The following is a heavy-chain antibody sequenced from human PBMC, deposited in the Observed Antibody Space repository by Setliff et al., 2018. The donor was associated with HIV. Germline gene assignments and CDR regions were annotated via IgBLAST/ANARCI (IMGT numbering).Heavy chain of an antibody. Sequence: GGSLRLSCVASGFTFSSYGMHWVRQAPGKGLEWVTFIQYDGSNKYYADSVKGRFTISRDNSKNTLYLQMNSLTAEDTAVYYCAKVDNGHCTSASCRDFDYWGQGTLVTVPQ. CDR2: IQYDGSNK. D-gene: IGHD2-2*03. V-gene: IGHV3-30*02. CDR1: GFTFSSYG. J-gene: IGHJ4*02. CDR3: AKVDNGHCTSASCRDFDY.